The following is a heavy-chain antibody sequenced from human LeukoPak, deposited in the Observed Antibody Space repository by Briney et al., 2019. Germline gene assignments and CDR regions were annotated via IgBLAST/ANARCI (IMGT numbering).Heavy chain of an antibody. CDR1: GFTFSSYA. V-gene: IGHV3-23*01. J-gene: IGHJ5*02. Sequence: GGSLRLSCAASGFTFSSYAMSWVRQAPGKGLEWVSAISGSGGSTYYADSVKGRFTISRDNSKNTLYLQMNSLRAEDTAAYYCAKGHRSSTSCARFDPWGQGTLVTVSS. CDR2: ISGSGGST. CDR3: AKGHRSSTSCARFDP. D-gene: IGHD2-2*01.